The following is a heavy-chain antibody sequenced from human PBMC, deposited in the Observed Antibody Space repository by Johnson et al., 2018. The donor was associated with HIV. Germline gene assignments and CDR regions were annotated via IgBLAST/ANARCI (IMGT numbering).Heavy chain of an antibody. CDR1: GFTFSSYG. Sequence: QVQLVESRGGVVQPGRSLRLSCAASGFTFSSYGMHWVRQAPGKGLEWVAVISYDGSNKYYADSVKGRFTISRDNSKNTLYLQMNSLRAEDTAVYYCASGLGIVGATRSAFDIWGQGTMVTVSS. CDR3: ASGLGIVGATRSAFDI. CDR2: ISYDGSNK. J-gene: IGHJ3*02. V-gene: IGHV3-30*03. D-gene: IGHD1-26*01.